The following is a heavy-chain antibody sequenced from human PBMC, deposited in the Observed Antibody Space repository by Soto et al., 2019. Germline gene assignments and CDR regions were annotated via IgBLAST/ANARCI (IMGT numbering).Heavy chain of an antibody. Sequence: SETMSLTCTVSGGSISNYYWTWIRQPPGKGLEWIGYIYHSGSTYYNPSLKSRVTISVDRSKNQFSLKLSSVTAADTAVYYCARAPGYSGNWFDPWGQGTLVTVSS. CDR1: GGSISNYY. CDR2: IYHSGST. J-gene: IGHJ5*02. D-gene: IGHD1-26*01. V-gene: IGHV4-59*12. CDR3: ARAPGYSGNWFDP.